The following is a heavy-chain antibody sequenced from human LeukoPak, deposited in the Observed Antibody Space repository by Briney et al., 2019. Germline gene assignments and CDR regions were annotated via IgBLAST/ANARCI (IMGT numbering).Heavy chain of an antibody. V-gene: IGHV1-2*02. CDR1: GSTFTGYY. D-gene: IGHD6-19*01. J-gene: IGHJ4*02. CDR2: INPHSGGT. Sequence: ASVKLSCKASGSTFTGYYMHWVRQAPGQGLEWMGWINPHSGGTNYAQNFQGRVTMTRDTSISTASMELSRLRSDDTAVYYCARVGLASSGWYGELGYWGQGTLVTVSS. CDR3: ARVGLASSGWYGELGY.